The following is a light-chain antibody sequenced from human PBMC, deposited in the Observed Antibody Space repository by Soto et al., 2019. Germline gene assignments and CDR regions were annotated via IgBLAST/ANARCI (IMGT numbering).Light chain of an antibody. Sequence: ELVLTQSPATLSVSLGERATLSCRASLFISTNLAWYQQKPGQAPRLLIHGVSTRATGIPARFSGSGSGTEFTLTISSLQSEDFAVYYCQQYNNWRTFGQGTKVDIK. V-gene: IGKV3-15*01. CDR1: LFISTN. CDR2: GVS. CDR3: QQYNNWRT. J-gene: IGKJ1*01.